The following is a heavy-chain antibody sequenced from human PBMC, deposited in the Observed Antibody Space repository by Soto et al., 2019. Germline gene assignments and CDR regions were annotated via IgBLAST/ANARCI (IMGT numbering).Heavy chain of an antibody. CDR3: ARDGRGGGDGTMDF. CDR2: TRNKANSYTT. J-gene: IGHJ6*02. Sequence: EVQLVESGGGLVQPGGSLRLSCAASGFTFSDHYMDWVRQAPGKGLEWVGRTRNKANSYTTEYAASVKGRFTISRDDSKNSLYLQMNSLKTEDTAVYYCARDGRGGGDGTMDFWGQGTTVTVSS. CDR1: GFTFSDHY. V-gene: IGHV3-72*01. D-gene: IGHD2-21*02.